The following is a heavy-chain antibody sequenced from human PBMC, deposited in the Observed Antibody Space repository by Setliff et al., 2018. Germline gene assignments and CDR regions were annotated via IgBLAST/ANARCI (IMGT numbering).Heavy chain of an antibody. Sequence: PGGSLRLSCTASGFTFNMYGMHWVRQAPGKGLEWVAFTRLDGNSKYYADSVKGRFTISRDNSKNTLYLQMSSLRAEDSAIYYCAKLRYYYDSSGFYYRFDYFYYYMDVWGKGTTVTVSS. CDR3: AKLRYYYDSSGFYYRFDYFYYYMDV. CDR2: TRLDGNSK. D-gene: IGHD3-22*01. CDR1: GFTFNMYG. V-gene: IGHV3-30*02. J-gene: IGHJ6*03.